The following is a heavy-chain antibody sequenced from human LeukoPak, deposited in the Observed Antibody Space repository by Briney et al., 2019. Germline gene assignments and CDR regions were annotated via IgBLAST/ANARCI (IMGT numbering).Heavy chain of an antibody. J-gene: IGHJ1*01. CDR2: IYYSGST. CDR1: GGSISSSSYY. Sequence: SETLSLTCTGSGGSISSSSYYWGWIRQPPGKGLEWIGSIYYSGSTYYNPSLKSRVTISVDTSKNRFSLKLTSVTAADTAVYYCATTYYDILTGLGRYFQHWGQGTLVTVSS. CDR3: ATTYYDILTGLGRYFQH. V-gene: IGHV4-39*01. D-gene: IGHD3-9*01.